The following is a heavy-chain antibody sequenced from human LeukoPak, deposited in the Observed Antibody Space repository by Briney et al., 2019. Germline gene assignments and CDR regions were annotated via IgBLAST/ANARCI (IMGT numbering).Heavy chain of an antibody. CDR3: ARDRASPPEQQLVLHWFDP. CDR1: GGSISSGGYY. D-gene: IGHD6-13*01. V-gene: IGHV4-31*03. Sequence: PSETLSLTCTVSGGSISSGGYYWSWIRQHPGKGLEWIGYIYYSGSTYYNPSLKSRVTISVDTSKNQFSLRLSSVTAADTAVYYCARDRASPPEQQLVLHWFDPWGQGTLVTVSS. CDR2: IYYSGST. J-gene: IGHJ5*02.